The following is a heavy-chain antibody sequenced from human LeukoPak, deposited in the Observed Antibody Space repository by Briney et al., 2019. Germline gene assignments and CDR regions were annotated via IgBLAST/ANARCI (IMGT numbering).Heavy chain of an antibody. CDR3: ASPRGATSDYYYYGMDV. CDR1: GFTFSDYF. J-gene: IGHJ6*02. V-gene: IGHV3-11*01. CDR2: ISSSGSTI. Sequence: PGGSLRLSCAASGFTFSDYFMSWIRQAPGKGLEWVSYISSSGSTIYYADSVKGRFTISRDNAKNSLYLQMNSLRAEDTAVYYCASPRGATSDYYYYGMDVWGQGTTVTVSS. D-gene: IGHD5-12*01.